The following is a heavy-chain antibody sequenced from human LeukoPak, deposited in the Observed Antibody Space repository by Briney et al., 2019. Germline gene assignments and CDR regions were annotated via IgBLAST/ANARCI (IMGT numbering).Heavy chain of an antibody. D-gene: IGHD3-3*01. CDR3: ARHGRAGTLLRFLEWFSHPVDY. Sequence: PSETLSLTCTVSGGSISSSSYYWGWIRQPPGKGLEWIGSIYYSGSTYYNPSLKSRVTISVDTSKNQFSLKLSSVTAADTAVYYCARHGRAGTLLRFLEWFSHPVDYWGQGTLVTVSS. V-gene: IGHV4-39*01. CDR1: GGSISSSSYY. CDR2: IYYSGST. J-gene: IGHJ4*02.